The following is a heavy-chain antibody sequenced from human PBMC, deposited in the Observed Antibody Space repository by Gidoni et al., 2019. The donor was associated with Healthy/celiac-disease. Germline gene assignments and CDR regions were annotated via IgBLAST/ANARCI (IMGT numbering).Heavy chain of an antibody. J-gene: IGHJ3*02. CDR2: ISSSGSTI. D-gene: IGHD2-21*01. CDR3: ARAMVRSAFDI. Sequence: QVQLVESGRGWVKTGGALRLTCAAAGFAFSDYYMSWIRQAPGKGLGWVSYISSSGSTIYYADSVKGRFTISRDNAKNSLYLQLNSLRAEDTAVYYCARAMVRSAFDIWGQGTMVTFSS. CDR1: GFAFSDYY. V-gene: IGHV3-11*01.